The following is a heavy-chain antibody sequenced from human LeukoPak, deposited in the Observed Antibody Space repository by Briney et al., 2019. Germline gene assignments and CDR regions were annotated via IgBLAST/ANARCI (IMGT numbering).Heavy chain of an antibody. J-gene: IGHJ5*02. Sequence: SETLSLTCTVSGGSISSGGYYWSWIRQPPGKGLEWIGYIYHSGSTYYNPSLKSRVTISVDRSKNQFSLKLSSVTAADTAVYYCARVLVVPAAICWFDPWGQGTLVTVSS. D-gene: IGHD2-2*02. CDR2: IYHSGST. V-gene: IGHV4-30-2*01. CDR3: ARVLVVPAAICWFDP. CDR1: GGSISSGGYY.